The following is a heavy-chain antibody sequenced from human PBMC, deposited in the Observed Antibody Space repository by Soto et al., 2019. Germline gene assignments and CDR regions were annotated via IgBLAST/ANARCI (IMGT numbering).Heavy chain of an antibody. CDR1: GFSFRTYT. V-gene: IGHV3-23*01. J-gene: IGHJ4*02. CDR2: ISGSGGSP. D-gene: IGHD1-26*01. Sequence: LRLSCAASGFSFRTYTMSWVRQAPGKGLEWLSVISGSGGSPSYADSVQGRFVISRDNARNTLYLHMNSLRAEDTAMYYCAKARSTTTDCYVPDYWGRGTLVTVSS. CDR3: AKARSTTTDCYVPDY.